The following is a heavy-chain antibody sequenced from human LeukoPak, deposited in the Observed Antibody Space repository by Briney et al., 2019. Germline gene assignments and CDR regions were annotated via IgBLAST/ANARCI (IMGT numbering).Heavy chain of an antibody. CDR3: ARLGGYDYDY. D-gene: IGHD5-12*01. J-gene: IGHJ4*02. Sequence: SGTLSLTCTVSGGSISSSSYYWGWIRQPPGKGLEWIGSIYYSGSTYYNPSLKSRVTISVDTSKNQFSLKLSSVTAADTAVYYCARLGGYDYDYWGQGTLVTVSS. CDR2: IYYSGST. V-gene: IGHV4-39*01. CDR1: GGSISSSSYY.